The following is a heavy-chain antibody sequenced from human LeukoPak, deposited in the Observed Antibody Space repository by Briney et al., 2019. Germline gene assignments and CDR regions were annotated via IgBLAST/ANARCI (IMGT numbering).Heavy chain of an antibody. D-gene: IGHD3-10*01. J-gene: IGHJ4*02. CDR2: IYYSGYT. V-gene: IGHV4-39*01. CDR1: GGSISSSSYY. Sequence: KPSETLSLACTVSGGSISSSSYYWGWIRQPPGKGLEWIGSIYYSGYTYYNASVESRVTISVDTSKNQFSLKLSSVTAADTAVYYCAGAGRGVVWFGEDYYFDYWGQGTLVTVSS. CDR3: AGAGRGVVWFGEDYYFDY.